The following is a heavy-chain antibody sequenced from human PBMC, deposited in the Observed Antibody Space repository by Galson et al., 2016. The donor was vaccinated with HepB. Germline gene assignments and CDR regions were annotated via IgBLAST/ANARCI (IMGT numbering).Heavy chain of an antibody. J-gene: IGHJ3*01. CDR2: ISYHGRDT. CDR1: GFTFSSYG. Sequence: SLRLSCAASGFTFSSYGMNWVRQAPGKGLEWVAVISYHGRDTYYRDTVKGRFTISRDNSNNMQYLRMSSLRVEDTAVYYCARDWRNVNGVYYGNDAIDFWGKGTMVTVSS. V-gene: IGHV3-33*05. D-gene: IGHD2-8*01. CDR3: ARDWRNVNGVYYGNDAIDF.